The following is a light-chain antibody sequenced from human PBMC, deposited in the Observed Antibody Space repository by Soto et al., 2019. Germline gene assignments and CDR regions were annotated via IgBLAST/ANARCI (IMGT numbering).Light chain of an antibody. CDR1: QSISTW. Sequence: DIQMTQSPSILSASEGDRVTFTCRASQSISTWLAWYQLKPGKAPKLLIYGASSLGSGVPSRFSGSGSGTEFTLTIYSLQPEDFATYYCQQYDPYSYTFGQGTKLEIK. CDR2: GAS. J-gene: IGKJ2*01. V-gene: IGKV1-5*01. CDR3: QQYDPYSYT.